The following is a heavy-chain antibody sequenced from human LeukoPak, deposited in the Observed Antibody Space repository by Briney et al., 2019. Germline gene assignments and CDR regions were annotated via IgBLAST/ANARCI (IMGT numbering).Heavy chain of an antibody. Sequence: ASVEVSCKASGYTFTGYYMHWVRQAPGQGLEWMGWINPNSGGTNYAQKFQGRVTMTRDTSISTAYMELSRLRSDDTAVYYCARRWVATPYYFDYWGQGTLVTVSS. D-gene: IGHD5-12*01. J-gene: IGHJ4*02. CDR2: INPNSGGT. V-gene: IGHV1-2*02. CDR1: GYTFTGYY. CDR3: ARRWVATPYYFDY.